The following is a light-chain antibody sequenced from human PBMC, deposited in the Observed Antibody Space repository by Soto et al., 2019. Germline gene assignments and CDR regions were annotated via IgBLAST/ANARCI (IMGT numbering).Light chain of an antibody. CDR1: QGIRKD. Sequence: IQMTQSPSSLSASVGDRVTITCRASQGIRKDLGWYQQKPGKAPKLLIYGISTLQSGVPSRFSGSVYGTEFTLIISSLQPEDFATYYFLQDSSNPYTFGQGTKLEIK. V-gene: IGKV1-6*01. CDR2: GIS. J-gene: IGKJ2*01. CDR3: LQDSSNPYT.